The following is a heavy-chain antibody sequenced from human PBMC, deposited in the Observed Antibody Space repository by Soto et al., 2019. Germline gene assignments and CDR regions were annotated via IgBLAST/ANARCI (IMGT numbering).Heavy chain of an antibody. Sequence: EVQLVESGGGLVKPGGSLRLSCAASGFTFSSYSMNWVRQAPGKGLEWVSSISSSSSYIYYADSVKGRFTISRDNAKNSLKLQMNSLRAEDTVVYYCARGGYQLLGLIVYWGQGTLVTVSS. CDR1: GFTFSSYS. CDR3: ARGGYQLLGLIVY. J-gene: IGHJ4*02. V-gene: IGHV3-21*01. D-gene: IGHD2-2*01. CDR2: ISSSSSYI.